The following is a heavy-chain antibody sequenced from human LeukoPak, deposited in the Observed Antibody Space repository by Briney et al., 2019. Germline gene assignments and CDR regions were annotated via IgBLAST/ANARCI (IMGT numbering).Heavy chain of an antibody. CDR2: ISNSNSYI. D-gene: IGHD2-15*01. Sequence: PGGSLRLSCAASGFTFSTYSINWVRQAPGKGLEWVSSISNSNSYIYYADSVRGRFTISRDTAKNSLYLQMNSLRAEDTAVYYCARGDGYCSGGSCYVFDYWGQGTLVTVSS. CDR1: GFTFSTYS. J-gene: IGHJ4*02. V-gene: IGHV3-21*01. CDR3: ARGDGYCSGGSCYVFDY.